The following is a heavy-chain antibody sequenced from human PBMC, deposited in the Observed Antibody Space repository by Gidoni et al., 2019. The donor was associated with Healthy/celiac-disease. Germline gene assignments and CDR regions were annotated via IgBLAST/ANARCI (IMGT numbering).Heavy chain of an antibody. CDR2: IYWDDDK. D-gene: IGHD3-10*01. Sequence: QITLKESGPTLVKPTQTLTLTCTFSGFSLSTSGVGVGWIRQPPGKALEWLALIYWDDDKRYSPSLKSRLTITKDTSKNQVVLTMTNMDPVDTATYYCAHSIIPYYGSGSYYPPYYYYYGMDVWGQGTTVTVSS. CDR3: AHSIIPYYGSGSYYPPYYYYYGMDV. CDR1: GFSLSTSGVG. V-gene: IGHV2-5*02. J-gene: IGHJ6*02.